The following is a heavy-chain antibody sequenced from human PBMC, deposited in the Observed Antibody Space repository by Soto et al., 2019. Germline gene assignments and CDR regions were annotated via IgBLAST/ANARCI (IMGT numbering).Heavy chain of an antibody. D-gene: IGHD3-22*01. CDR3: ARGSYYDSSGFYGP. CDR1: GGSISSGGYY. Sequence: PSETLSLTCTVSGGSISSGGYYWSWIRQHPGKGLEWIGYIYYSGSTYYNPSLKSRVTISVDTSKNQFSLKLSSVTAADTAVYYCARGSYYDSSGFYGPWGQGTLVPGAS. V-gene: IGHV4-31*03. J-gene: IGHJ5*02. CDR2: IYYSGST.